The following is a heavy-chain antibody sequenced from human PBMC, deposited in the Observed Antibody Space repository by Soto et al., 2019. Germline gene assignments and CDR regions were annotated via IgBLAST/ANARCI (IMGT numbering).Heavy chain of an antibody. D-gene: IGHD3-16*01. Sequence: QGQLVQSGAEVKNPGASVKVSCKASGYSFTNYGVGWVRQAPGKGLEWMGWISGYNGNTNYAEKVQGRITSTPATATSTASIELRSLRSDDTAVYYCGREMAGRGGEYVYWGQAKLVTVSS. CDR2: ISGYNGNT. CDR3: GREMAGRGGEYVY. V-gene: IGHV1-18*01. J-gene: IGHJ4*02. CDR1: GYSFTNYG.